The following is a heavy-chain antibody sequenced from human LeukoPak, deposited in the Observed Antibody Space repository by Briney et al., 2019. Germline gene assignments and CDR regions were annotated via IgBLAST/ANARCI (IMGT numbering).Heavy chain of an antibody. CDR3: VRQLTSHGNFDY. Sequence: PGGSLRLSCATSGFTFSNHAMHWVRQATGKGLEWVSAIGTAGDTFYPGSVKGRFTISRENAKNSLSLQMNSLRAEDTAVYYCVRQLTSHGNFDYWGQGTLVTVSS. V-gene: IGHV3-13*01. CDR2: IGTAGDT. CDR1: GFTFSNHA. J-gene: IGHJ4*02. D-gene: IGHD1-1*01.